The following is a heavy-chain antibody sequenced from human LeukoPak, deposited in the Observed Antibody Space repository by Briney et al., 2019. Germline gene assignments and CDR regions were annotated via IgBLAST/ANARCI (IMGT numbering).Heavy chain of an antibody. D-gene: IGHD3-22*01. CDR3: ALGHSCGPNWFDP. CDR2: IIPILGIA. V-gene: IGHV1-69*04. Sequence: ASVKVSCKASGGTFSSYAISWVRQAPGQGLEWMGRIIPILGIANYAQKFQGRVTITADKSTSTAYMELSSLRSEGTAVYYCALGHSCGPNWFDPWGQGTLVTVSS. CDR1: GGTFSSYA. J-gene: IGHJ5*02.